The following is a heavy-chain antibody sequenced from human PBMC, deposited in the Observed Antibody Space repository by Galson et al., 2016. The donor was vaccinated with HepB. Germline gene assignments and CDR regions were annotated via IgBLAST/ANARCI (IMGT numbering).Heavy chain of an antibody. D-gene: IGHD6-13*01. V-gene: IGHV3-7*01. CDR1: TFAFSRTW. Sequence: SLRLSCATTTFAFSRTWMTWVRQAPGKGLEWVANINHDGSEIHYVDSVKGRFTFSRDNAKNSLYLEMSSLRVEDTAVYYCAEGGWSSSWYWRNWGQGTLVTVSS. CDR3: AEGGWSSSWYWRN. J-gene: IGHJ4*02. CDR2: INHDGSEI.